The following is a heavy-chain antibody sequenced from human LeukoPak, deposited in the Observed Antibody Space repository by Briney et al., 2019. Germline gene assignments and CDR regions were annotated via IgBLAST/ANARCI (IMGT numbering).Heavy chain of an antibody. CDR3: ARDGVAATLDAFDL. D-gene: IGHD2-15*01. V-gene: IGHV1-46*01. J-gene: IGHJ3*01. CDR2: FDPSDGST. CDR1: GYTFTGYY. Sequence: ASVKVSCKASGYTFTGYYMHWVRQTPGQGLEWMGRFDPSDGSTIYEQKFQGRVTMTRDMSTSTVYMELRSLRSEDTAFYFCARDGVAATLDAFDLWGQGTMVTVSS.